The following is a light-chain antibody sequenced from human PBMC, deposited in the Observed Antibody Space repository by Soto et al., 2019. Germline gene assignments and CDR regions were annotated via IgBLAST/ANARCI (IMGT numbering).Light chain of an antibody. J-gene: IGKJ1*01. CDR2: DAS. CDR1: QSISSW. CDR3: QQYNSYSGT. V-gene: IGKV1-5*01. Sequence: DIQMTQSPSTPSASVGDRVTITCRASQSISSWLAWYQQKPGKAPKLLIYDASSLESGVPSRFSGSGSGTEFTHTISSLQPDDFATYYCQQYNSYSGTFGQGTKVEIK.